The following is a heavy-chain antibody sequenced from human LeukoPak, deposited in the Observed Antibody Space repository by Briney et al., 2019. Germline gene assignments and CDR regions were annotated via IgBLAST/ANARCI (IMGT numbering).Heavy chain of an antibody. CDR1: GFSVSSYG. J-gene: IGHJ4*02. Sequence: GSLRLSCAASGFSVSSYGMNWVRQAPGKGLEWVSCISSSSSTIYYADSVKGRFTISRDNAKNSLFLQMNSLRAEDTAVYYCARKGNYFDDWGQGTLVTVSS. V-gene: IGHV3-48*04. CDR3: ARKGNYFDD. CDR2: ISSSSSTI.